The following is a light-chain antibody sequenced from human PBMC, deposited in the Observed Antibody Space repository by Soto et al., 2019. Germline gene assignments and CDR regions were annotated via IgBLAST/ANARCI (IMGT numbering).Light chain of an antibody. CDR2: GVS. V-gene: IGKV3-20*01. CDR1: QSISSSY. Sequence: EIVLTHSPGTLSLSPGERATLSCRASQSISSSYLAWYQQKPGQAPRLLVYGVSSRATDVPDRFSGSGSGTDFTLTISRLEPEDFAVYYCQQYTDSRTFGQGTKVDI. CDR3: QQYTDSRT. J-gene: IGKJ1*01.